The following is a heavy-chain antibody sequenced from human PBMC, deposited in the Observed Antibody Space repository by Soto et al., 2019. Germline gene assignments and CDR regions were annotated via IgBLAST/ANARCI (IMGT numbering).Heavy chain of an antibody. Sequence: PSETLSLTCTVSGGSVSSGSYYWSWIRQPPGKGLEWIGYIYYSGSTNYNPSLKSRVTISVDTSKNQFSLKLSSVTAADTAVYYCAREGIYSGSSRWFDTRGQGTLVTVSS. CDR1: GGSVSSGSYY. CDR2: IYYSGST. D-gene: IGHD1-26*01. CDR3: AREGIYSGSSRWFDT. V-gene: IGHV4-61*01. J-gene: IGHJ5*02.